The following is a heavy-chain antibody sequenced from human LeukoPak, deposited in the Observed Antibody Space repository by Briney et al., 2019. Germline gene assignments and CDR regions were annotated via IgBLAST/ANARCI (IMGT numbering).Heavy chain of an antibody. V-gene: IGHV3-73*01. D-gene: IGHD2-15*01. Sequence: GGSLRLSCAASGFDFSGFYMHWVRQASGRGLEWVGLIRSKPSSYTTVYAASVRGRFTISRDDSKNTAYLQMNSLKAEDTAVYYCTRQDCSGGSCSYVDYWGQGTLVTVSS. CDR1: GFDFSGFY. CDR2: IRSKPSSYTT. J-gene: IGHJ4*02. CDR3: TRQDCSGGSCSYVDY.